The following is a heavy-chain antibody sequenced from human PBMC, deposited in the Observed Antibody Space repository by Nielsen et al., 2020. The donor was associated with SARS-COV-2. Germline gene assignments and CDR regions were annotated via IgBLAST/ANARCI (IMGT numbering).Heavy chain of an antibody. Sequence: ASVKVSCKASGYTFTSYGISWVRQAPGQGLEWMGWISAYNGNTNYAQKLQGRVTMTRDTSTSTVYMELSSLRSEDTAVYYCARDYVWGSYRYPFDPWGQGTLVTVSS. J-gene: IGHJ5*02. D-gene: IGHD3-16*02. V-gene: IGHV1-18*01. CDR1: GYTFTSYG. CDR2: ISAYNGNT. CDR3: ARDYVWGSYRYPFDP.